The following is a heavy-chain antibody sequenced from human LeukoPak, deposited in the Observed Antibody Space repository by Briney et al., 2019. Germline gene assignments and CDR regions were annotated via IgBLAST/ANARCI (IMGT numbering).Heavy chain of an antibody. CDR1: GYSFTSYW. J-gene: IGHJ5*02. D-gene: IGHD2-2*02. Sequence: GESLKISCKGSGYSFTSYWIGWVRQMPGKGLEWMGIIYPGDSDTRYSPSFLGQVTISADKSISTAYLQWSSLKASDTAMYYCARQWYCSSTSCYMGDNWFDPWGQGTLVTVSS. CDR2: IYPGDSDT. V-gene: IGHV5-51*01. CDR3: ARQWYCSSTSCYMGDNWFDP.